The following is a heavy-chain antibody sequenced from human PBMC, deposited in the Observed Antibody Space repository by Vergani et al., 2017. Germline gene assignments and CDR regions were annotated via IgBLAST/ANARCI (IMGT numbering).Heavy chain of an antibody. CDR1: GFTFSSYA. Sequence: EVQLLESGGGLVQPGGSLRLSCAASGFTFSSYAMSWVRQAPGKGLEWVSAISGSGGSTYYADSVKGRFTISRDNSISTAYLQWSSLKASDTAMYYCARHVPTVTTVSGYYMDVWGKGP. D-gene: IGHD4-17*01. CDR2: ISGSGGST. V-gene: IGHV3-23*01. J-gene: IGHJ6*03. CDR3: ARHVPTVTTVSGYYMDV.